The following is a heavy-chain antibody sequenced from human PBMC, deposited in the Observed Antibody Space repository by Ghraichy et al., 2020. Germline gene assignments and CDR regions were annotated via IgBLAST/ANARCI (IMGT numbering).Heavy chain of an antibody. J-gene: IGHJ3*02. CDR3: AKDSGYYDSSGTTSVEGALDI. CDR1: GFTFDDYA. Sequence: GGSLRLSCAASGFTFDDYAMHWVRQAPGKGLEWVSGISWNSGSIGYADSVKGRFTISRDNAKNSLYLQMNSLRAEDTALYYCAKDSGYYDSSGTTSVEGALDIWRQETLLTVSS. CDR2: ISWNSGSI. V-gene: IGHV3-9*01. D-gene: IGHD3-22*01.